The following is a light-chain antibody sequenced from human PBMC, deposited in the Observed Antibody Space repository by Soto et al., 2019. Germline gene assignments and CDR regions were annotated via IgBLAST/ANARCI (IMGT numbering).Light chain of an antibody. CDR3: QQYHTYWWT. CDR1: QNVNIW. V-gene: IGKV1-5*03. J-gene: IGKJ1*01. Sequence: DIQLTQSPSTLSASVGDRVTITCRASQNVNIWLTWYQQRPGKAPKLLIYEASNLESGVSSRFSGRGSGTEFTLTISGLQPDDFATYYCQQYHTYWWTFGQGTKVDIK. CDR2: EAS.